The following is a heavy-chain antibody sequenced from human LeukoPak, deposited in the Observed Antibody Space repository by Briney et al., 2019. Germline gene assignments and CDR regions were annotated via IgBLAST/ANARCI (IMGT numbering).Heavy chain of an antibody. CDR2: IYYSGST. CDR1: GGSISSYY. D-gene: IGHD6-6*01. Sequence: PSETLPLTCTVSGGSISSYYWSWIRQPPGKGLGWIGYIYYSGSTNYNPSLKSRVTISVDTSKNQFSLKLSSVTAADTAVYYCAGSSSIAARYFDYWGQGTLVTVSS. J-gene: IGHJ4*02. CDR3: AGSSSIAARYFDY. V-gene: IGHV4-59*01.